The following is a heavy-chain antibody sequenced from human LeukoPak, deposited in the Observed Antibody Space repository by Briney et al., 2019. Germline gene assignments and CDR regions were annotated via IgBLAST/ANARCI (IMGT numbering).Heavy chain of an antibody. J-gene: IGHJ4*02. Sequence: SETLSLTCAVYGGSFSGYYWSWIRQPPGKGLEWIGEINHSGSTNYNPSLKSRVTISVDTSKNQFSLKLSSVTAADTAVCYCARGYGYSSSSGPHDYWGQGTLVTVSS. V-gene: IGHV4-34*01. CDR2: INHSGST. D-gene: IGHD6-6*01. CDR1: GGSFSGYY. CDR3: ARGYGYSSSSGPHDY.